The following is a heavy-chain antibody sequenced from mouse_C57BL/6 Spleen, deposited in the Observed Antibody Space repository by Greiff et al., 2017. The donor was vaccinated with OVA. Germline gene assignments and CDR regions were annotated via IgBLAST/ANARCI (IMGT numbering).Heavy chain of an antibody. CDR2: IDPETGGT. J-gene: IGHJ1*03. D-gene: IGHD2-3*01. CDR1: GYTFTDYE. Sequence: VQLQESGAELVRPGASVTLSCQASGYTFTDYEMHWVKQTPVHGLEWIGAIDPETGGTAYNQKFKGKAILTADKSSSTAYMELRSLTSEDSAVYYCTRREIYDGYLHWYFDVWGTGTTVTVSS. V-gene: IGHV1-15*01. CDR3: TRREIYDGYLHWYFDV.